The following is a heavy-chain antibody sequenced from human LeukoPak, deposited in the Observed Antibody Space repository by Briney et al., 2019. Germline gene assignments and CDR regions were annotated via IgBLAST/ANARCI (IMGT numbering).Heavy chain of an antibody. Sequence: RASVKVSCKVSGYTLTELSMHLVRQAPGKGLEWMGSFDPEDGETIYAQKFQGRVTMTEDTSTDTAYMELSSLRSEDTAVYYCATDPYSSSLQSNYWGQGTLVTVSS. CDR1: GYTLTELS. J-gene: IGHJ4*02. CDR2: FDPEDGET. V-gene: IGHV1-24*01. D-gene: IGHD6-6*01. CDR3: ATDPYSSSLQSNY.